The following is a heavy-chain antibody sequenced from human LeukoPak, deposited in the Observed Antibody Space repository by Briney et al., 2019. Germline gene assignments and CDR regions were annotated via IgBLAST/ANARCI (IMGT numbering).Heavy chain of an antibody. Sequence: SETLSLTCTVSGGSISSSSYYWGWLRQPPGKGLEWIGSIYYSGSTYYNPSLKSRVTISVDTSKNQFSLKLSSVTAADTAVYYCASEGRLVPASNWFDPWGQGTLVTVSS. J-gene: IGHJ5*02. V-gene: IGHV4-39*07. D-gene: IGHD2-2*01. CDR2: IYYSGST. CDR1: GGSISSSSYY. CDR3: ASEGRLVPASNWFDP.